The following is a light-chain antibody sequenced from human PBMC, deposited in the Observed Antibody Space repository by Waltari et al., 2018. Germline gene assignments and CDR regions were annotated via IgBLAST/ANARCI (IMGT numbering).Light chain of an antibody. V-gene: IGLV2-14*01. CDR2: NVN. CDR1: STDIGGYDY. Sequence: QSALTQPASVSGSPGQSITISCTGSSTDIGGYDYVSWYRQDPGKAPKLIIDNVNKRPSGVADRFSGSKSGNTASLTISGLQAEDEAHYFCNSYTSRSTMIFGGGTTLTV. CDR3: NSYTSRSTMI. J-gene: IGLJ2*01.